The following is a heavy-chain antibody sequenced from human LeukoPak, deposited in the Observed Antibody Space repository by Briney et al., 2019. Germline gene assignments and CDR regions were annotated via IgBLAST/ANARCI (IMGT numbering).Heavy chain of an antibody. CDR2: ISSSGSNQ. Sequence: LSLTCTVSGGSFSSSSYYWGWIRQAPGKGLEWVSYISSSGSNQNYADSVKGRFTISRDNAKNSLYLQMNSLRAEDTAVYYCARRDTAGTIDYWGQGTLVTVSS. CDR3: ARRDTAGTIDY. V-gene: IGHV3-11*04. CDR1: GGSFSSSSYY. J-gene: IGHJ4*02. D-gene: IGHD3-16*02.